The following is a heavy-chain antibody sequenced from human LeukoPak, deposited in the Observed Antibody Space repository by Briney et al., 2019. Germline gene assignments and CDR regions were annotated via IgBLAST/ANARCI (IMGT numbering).Heavy chain of an antibody. V-gene: IGHV3-23*01. D-gene: IGHD3-9*01. Sequence: GGSLRLSCAASGFTFSSYAMSWVRQAPGKGLEWVSAISGSGGSTYYADSVKGRFTISRDNSKNTLYLQMNNLRAEDTAVYYCAKDRTLDYDILTGPFDYWGQGTLVTVSS. CDR2: ISGSGGST. CDR3: AKDRTLDYDILTGPFDY. CDR1: GFTFSSYA. J-gene: IGHJ4*02.